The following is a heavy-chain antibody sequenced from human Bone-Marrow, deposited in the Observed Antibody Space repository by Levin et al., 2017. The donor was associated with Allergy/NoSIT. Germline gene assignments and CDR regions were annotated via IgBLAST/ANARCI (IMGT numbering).Heavy chain of an antibody. V-gene: IGHV3-9*01. CDR2: ISWNSGSI. D-gene: IGHD5-18*01. J-gene: IGHJ4*02. Sequence: SLKISCAASGFTFDDYAMHWVRQAPGKGLEWVSGISWNSGSIGYADSVKGRFTISRDNAKNSLYLQMNSLRAEDTALYYCAKALQLWLSPIDYWGQGTLVTVSS. CDR1: GFTFDDYA. CDR3: AKALQLWLSPIDY.